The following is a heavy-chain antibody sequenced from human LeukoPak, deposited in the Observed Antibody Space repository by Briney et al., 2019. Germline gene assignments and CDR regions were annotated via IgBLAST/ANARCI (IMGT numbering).Heavy chain of an antibody. Sequence: PSETLSLTCTVSGGSISSYYWSWIRQPPGEGLEWIGYIYTSGSTNYNPSLKSRVTISVDTSKNQFSLKLSSVTAADTAVYYCARLDFCGGSCYFFDYWGQGTLVTVSS. CDR1: GGSISSYY. D-gene: IGHD2-15*01. V-gene: IGHV4-4*09. CDR3: ARLDFCGGSCYFFDY. CDR2: IYTSGST. J-gene: IGHJ4*02.